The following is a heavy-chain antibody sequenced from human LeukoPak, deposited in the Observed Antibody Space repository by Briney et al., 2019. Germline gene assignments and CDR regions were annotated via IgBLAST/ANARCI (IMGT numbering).Heavy chain of an antibody. CDR2: IYYSGST. V-gene: IGHV4-39*01. J-gene: IGHJ4*02. D-gene: IGHD5-24*01. CDR1: GGSISSSSYY. Sequence: SETLSLTCTVSGGSISSSSYYWGWIRQPPGKGLEWIGSIYYSGSTYYNPSLKSRVTISVDTSKNQFSLKLSSVTAADTAVYYRARRGGMAKFFDYWGQGTLVTVSS. CDR3: ARRGGMAKFFDY.